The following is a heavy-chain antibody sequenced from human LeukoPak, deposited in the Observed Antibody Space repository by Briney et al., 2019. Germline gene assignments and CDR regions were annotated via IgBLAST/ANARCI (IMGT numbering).Heavy chain of an antibody. CDR1: GFTFSSYA. V-gene: IGHV3-30-3*01. Sequence: GGSLRLSCAASGFTFSSYAMHWVRQAPGKGLEWVAVISYDGSNKYYADSVKGRFTISRDNSKNTLYLQMNSLRAEDTAVYYCARDPLYCSGGSCYANAFDIWGQGTMVTVSS. CDR2: ISYDGSNK. J-gene: IGHJ3*02. D-gene: IGHD2-15*01. CDR3: ARDPLYCSGGSCYANAFDI.